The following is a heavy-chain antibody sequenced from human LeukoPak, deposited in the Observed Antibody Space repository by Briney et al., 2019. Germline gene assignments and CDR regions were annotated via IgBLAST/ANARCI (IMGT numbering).Heavy chain of an antibody. CDR3: ARDSGSGSYSGY. CDR1: GFTFSSYW. D-gene: IGHD3-10*01. Sequence: PGGSLRLSCAASGFTFSSYWMHWVRQGPGKGLVWVSRINPDGSGTSHADSVKGRFTISRGNAKNTLYLQMHSLRAEDTAVYYCARDSGSGSYSGYWGLGTLVTVSS. CDR2: INPDGSGT. V-gene: IGHV3-74*01. J-gene: IGHJ4*02.